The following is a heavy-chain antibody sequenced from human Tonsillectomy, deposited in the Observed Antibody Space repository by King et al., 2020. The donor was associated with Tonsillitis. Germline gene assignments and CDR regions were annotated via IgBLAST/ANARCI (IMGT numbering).Heavy chain of an antibody. D-gene: IGHD5-18*01. CDR2: IYWDDDK. CDR1: GFSLSTSGVG. CDR3: AHNRLVDTAMVFFDY. V-gene: IGHV2-5*02. J-gene: IGHJ4*02. Sequence: ITLKESGPTLVKPTQTLTLTCTFSGFSLSTSGVGVGWIRQPPGKALEWLALIYWDDDKRYSPSLKSRLTITKDTSKNQVVLTMTNMDPVDTAIYYCAHNRLVDTAMVFFDYWGQGTLVTVSS.